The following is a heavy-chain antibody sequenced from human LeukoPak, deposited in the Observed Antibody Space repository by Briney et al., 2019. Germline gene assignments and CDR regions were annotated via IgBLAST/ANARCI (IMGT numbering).Heavy chain of an antibody. J-gene: IGHJ4*02. V-gene: IGHV3-23*01. Sequence: GGSLRLSCAASGFTFSNYGMTWARQAPGKGLEWVSGISGSGGSPYYADSVKGRLTISRDNSKSTLFLQMNSLRVEDTAVYYCAKGDNYFDGSGIDYWGQGTLVTVSS. CDR3: AKGDNYFDGSGIDY. CDR2: ISGSGGSP. CDR1: GFTFSNYG. D-gene: IGHD3-22*01.